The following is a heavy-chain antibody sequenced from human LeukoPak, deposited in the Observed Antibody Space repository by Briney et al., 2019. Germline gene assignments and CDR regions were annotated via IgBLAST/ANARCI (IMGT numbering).Heavy chain of an antibody. D-gene: IGHD6-6*01. J-gene: IGHJ4*02. V-gene: IGHV1-69*04. Sequence: SVRVSCKASGGTFISYTISWVRQSPGQGLEWMGGIIPILGIANYAQKFQGRVTITADKSTSTAYMEMSNLRTEDTAVVYCGRDFGIAARTTSFDYWGQGTLVTVSS. CDR1: GGTFISYT. CDR3: GRDFGIAARTTSFDY. CDR2: IIPILGIA.